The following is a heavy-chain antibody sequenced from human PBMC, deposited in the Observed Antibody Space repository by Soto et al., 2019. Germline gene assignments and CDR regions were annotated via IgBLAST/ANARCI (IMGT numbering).Heavy chain of an antibody. CDR1: GGSISSSSYY. CDR2: IYYSGST. CDR3: ARNIAAAGTVDYYYGMDV. J-gene: IGHJ6*02. Sequence: SSETLSLTCTVSGGSISSSSYYWGWIRQPPGKGLEWIGSIYYSGSTYYNPSLKSRVTISVDTSKNQFSLKLSSVTAADTAVYYCARNIAAAGTVDYYYGMDVWGQGTTVTVSS. V-gene: IGHV4-39*01. D-gene: IGHD6-13*01.